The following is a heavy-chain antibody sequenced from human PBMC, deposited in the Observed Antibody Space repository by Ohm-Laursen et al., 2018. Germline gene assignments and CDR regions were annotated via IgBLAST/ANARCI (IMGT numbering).Heavy chain of an antibody. Sequence: SLRLSCAASGFTFDDYAMHWVRQAPGKGLEWVSGISWNSGSIGYADSVKGRFTISRDNAKNSLYLQMNSLRAEDTAVYYCARQRTYYYDSSGYYPSWFDPWGQGTLVTVSS. J-gene: IGHJ5*02. CDR1: GFTFDDYA. D-gene: IGHD3-22*01. V-gene: IGHV3-9*01. CDR3: ARQRTYYYDSSGYYPSWFDP. CDR2: ISWNSGSI.